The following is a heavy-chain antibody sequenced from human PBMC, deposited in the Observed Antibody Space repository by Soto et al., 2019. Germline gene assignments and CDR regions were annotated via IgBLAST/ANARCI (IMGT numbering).Heavy chain of an antibody. J-gene: IGHJ5*02. D-gene: IGHD6-19*01. V-gene: IGHV5-51*01. CDR1: GYSFTSYW. CDR3: ASALEVAGRSYWLDP. CDR2: IYPGDSDT. Sequence: GESLKISCKGSGYSFTSYWIGWVRQMPGKGLEWMGIIYPGDSDTRYSPSFQGQVTISADKSISTAYLQWSSLKASDTAMYYCASALEVAGRSYWLDPWGQGTLVTVYS.